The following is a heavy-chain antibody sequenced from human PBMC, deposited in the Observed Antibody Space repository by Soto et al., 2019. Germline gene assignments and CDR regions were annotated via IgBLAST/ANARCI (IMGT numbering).Heavy chain of an antibody. Sequence: QVQLVQSGAEVKKPGASVKVSCKASGYTFTSYGISWVRQAPGQGLEWMGWISAYNGNTNYAQKLQGRVTMTPDTSTSTAYMELRSLRSDDTAVYYCARDLRTRYCSSTSCYSRGHAFDIWGQGTMVTVSS. D-gene: IGHD2-2*01. CDR2: ISAYNGNT. CDR1: GYTFTSYG. J-gene: IGHJ3*02. CDR3: ARDLRTRYCSSTSCYSRGHAFDI. V-gene: IGHV1-18*01.